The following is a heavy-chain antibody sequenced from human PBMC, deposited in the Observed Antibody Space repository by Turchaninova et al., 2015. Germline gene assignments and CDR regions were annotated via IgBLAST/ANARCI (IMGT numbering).Heavy chain of an antibody. D-gene: IGHD3-16*01. V-gene: IGHV2-5*02. CDR1: GFSLSPTEVA. Sequence: QITLKESGPTLVKPTQPLTLTCPFSGFSLSPTEVAVGWIRQSPGKALEWLALIYGDDDKRHSPSLKSILTITRDTSKNQVVLIMTNVDPVDTATYYCAHSLILGSQASSFDIWGQGTTVTVSS. CDR2: IYGDDDK. J-gene: IGHJ3*02. CDR3: AHSLILGSQASSFDI.